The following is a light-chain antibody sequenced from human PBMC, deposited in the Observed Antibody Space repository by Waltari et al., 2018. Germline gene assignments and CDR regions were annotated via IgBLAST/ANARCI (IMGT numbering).Light chain of an antibody. CDR3: CSHGGSNNFYI. V-gene: IGLV2-8*01. CDR2: EFT. CDR1: SSDVGAYNY. Sequence: QSALTQPPSASGSPGQSVTISCTGTSSDVGAYNYVSWYQQYPGKAPKLIIYEFTNRPSGVPDRFSGSKSGNTASLTVSGLQADDEADYYCCSHGGSNNFYIFGTGTTVTVL. J-gene: IGLJ1*01.